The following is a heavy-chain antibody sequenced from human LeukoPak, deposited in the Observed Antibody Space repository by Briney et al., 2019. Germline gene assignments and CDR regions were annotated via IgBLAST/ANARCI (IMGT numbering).Heavy chain of an antibody. CDR1: GFTFSTYA. CDR2: INDNGSTR. J-gene: IGHJ4*02. Sequence: GGSLRLSCAASGFTFSTYAMSWVRQAPGKGLEWVSGINDNGSTRFYAASVKGRFTSSRDNPKNTLYLQMNGLRVEDTAVYYCAKDMQTWPRFPDYWGQGTLVTVSS. CDR3: AKDMQTWPRFPDY. V-gene: IGHV3-23*01. D-gene: IGHD5-12*01.